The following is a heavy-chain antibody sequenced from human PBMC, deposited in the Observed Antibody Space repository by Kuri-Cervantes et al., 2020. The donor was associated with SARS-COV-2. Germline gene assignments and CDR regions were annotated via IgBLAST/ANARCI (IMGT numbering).Heavy chain of an antibody. V-gene: IGHV3-11*04. CDR1: GFTFSDYY. CDR2: ISSSGSTI. J-gene: IGHJ4*02. D-gene: IGHD3-3*01. Sequence: LSLTCAASGFTFSDYYMSWIRQAPGKGLEWVSYISSSGSTIYYADSVKGRFTISRDNSKNTLYLQMDSLRAEDTAVYYCAKGSDFPDYWGQGTLVTVSS. CDR3: AKGSDFPDY.